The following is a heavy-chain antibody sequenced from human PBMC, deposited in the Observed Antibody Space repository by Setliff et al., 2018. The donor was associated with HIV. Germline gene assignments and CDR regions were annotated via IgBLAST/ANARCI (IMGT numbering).Heavy chain of an antibody. V-gene: IGHV1-3*01. CDR3: ATVSYGSGRYLLRPYYYMDV. J-gene: IGHJ6*03. Sequence: GASVKVSCKASGYTFTSYAMHWVRQAPGQRLEWMGWINAGNGNIEYSQKFQGRVTISRDTSASTAYMELSRLTSEDTAVYYCATVSYGSGRYLLRPYYYMDVWGKGTTVTVSS. D-gene: IGHD3-10*01. CDR2: INAGNGNI. CDR1: GYTFTSYA.